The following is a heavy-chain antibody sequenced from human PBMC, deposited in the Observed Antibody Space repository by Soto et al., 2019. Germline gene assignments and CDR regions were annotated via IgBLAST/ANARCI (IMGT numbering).Heavy chain of an antibody. V-gene: IGHV3-30*18. Sequence: PGGSMRHSCAASGFTFSSYGMHWVRKAPGKGLEWVAVISYDGSNKYYADSVKGRFTISRDNSKNTLYLKMNSLRDEDTAVYYCAKEVAGEVVAATSYYYRYVWGKGTTVTVSS. J-gene: IGHJ6*03. CDR2: ISYDGSNK. CDR3: AKEVAGEVVAATSYYYRYV. CDR1: GFTFSSYG. D-gene: IGHD2-15*01.